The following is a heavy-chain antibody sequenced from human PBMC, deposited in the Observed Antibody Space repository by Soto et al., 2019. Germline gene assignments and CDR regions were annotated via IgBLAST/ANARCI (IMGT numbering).Heavy chain of an antibody. Sequence: QLQESGPGLVKPSETLSLTCTVSGGSISSSSYYWGWIRQPPGKGLEWIGSIYYSGSTYYNPSLKSRVTISVDTSKNQFSLKLSSVTAADTAVYYCARRRIAVAGDGHFDYWGQGTLVTVSS. J-gene: IGHJ4*02. D-gene: IGHD6-19*01. CDR3: ARRRIAVAGDGHFDY. CDR1: GGSISSSSYY. V-gene: IGHV4-39*01. CDR2: IYYSGST.